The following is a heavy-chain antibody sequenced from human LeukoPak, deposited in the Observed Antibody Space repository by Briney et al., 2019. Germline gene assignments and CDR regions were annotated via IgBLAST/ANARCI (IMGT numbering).Heavy chain of an antibody. V-gene: IGHV3-21*04. J-gene: IGHJ4*02. CDR1: GFTFSYYS. CDR3: ARDWDY. CDR2: IGSSGTYI. Sequence: GGSLRLSCAVSGFTFSYYSMNWVRQAPGKGLEWVSSIGSSGTYIYYADSVRGRFTISRDNAKKSLYLQMNSLRAEDTGVYYCARDWDYWGQGTLVTVSS.